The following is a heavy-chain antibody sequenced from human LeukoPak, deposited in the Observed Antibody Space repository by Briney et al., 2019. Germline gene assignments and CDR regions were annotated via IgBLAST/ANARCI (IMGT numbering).Heavy chain of an antibody. D-gene: IGHD3-3*01. CDR1: GGSFSGYY. J-gene: IGHJ4*02. Sequence: SETLSLTCAVYGGSFSGYYWSWIRQPPGKGLEWIGEINHSGSTNYNPSLKSRVTISVDTSKNQFSLKLSSVTAADTAVYYCARRKIRSLVPFDYWGQGTLVTVSS. CDR2: INHSGST. CDR3: ARRKIRSLVPFDY. V-gene: IGHV4-34*01.